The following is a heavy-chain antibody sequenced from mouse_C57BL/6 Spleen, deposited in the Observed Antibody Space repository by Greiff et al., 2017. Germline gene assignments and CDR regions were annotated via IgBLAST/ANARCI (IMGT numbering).Heavy chain of an antibody. V-gene: IGHV1-53*01. CDR3: ARGGYGNYWYFDV. Sequence: VQLQQPGTELVKPGASVKLSCKASGYTFTSYWMPWVKQRPGQGLEWIGNINPSNGGTNYNEKFKSKATLTVDTSSSTAYMQLSSLTSEYSAVYYCARGGYGNYWYFDVWGTGTTVTFAS. CDR1: GYTFTSYW. CDR2: INPSNGGT. J-gene: IGHJ1*03. D-gene: IGHD2-10*02.